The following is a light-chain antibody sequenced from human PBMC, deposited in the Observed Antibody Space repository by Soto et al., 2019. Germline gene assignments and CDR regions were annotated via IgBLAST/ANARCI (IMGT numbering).Light chain of an antibody. Sequence: QSVLTQPASVSGSPGQSITISCAGTSSDVGGYNYVSWYQQHPGKAPKVMIYEVSNRPSGVSNRFSGSKSGSTASLTISGLQAEDEADYYCSSYTSSSTLYVFGSGTKVTVL. CDR1: SSDVGGYNY. CDR2: EVS. V-gene: IGLV2-14*01. CDR3: SSYTSSSTLYV. J-gene: IGLJ1*01.